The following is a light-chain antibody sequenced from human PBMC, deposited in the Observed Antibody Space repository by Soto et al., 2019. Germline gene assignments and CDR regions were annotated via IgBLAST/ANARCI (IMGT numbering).Light chain of an antibody. J-gene: IGKJ5*01. CDR3: QQYGSSPRNT. Sequence: EIVLTQSPGTLSLSPGERATLSCRASQSVSSNYLAWYQQKPGQAPRLLIYGASSRATGIPDRFSGSGSGTDFTLTISRLEPEDLAVYYCQQYGSSPRNTFGQGTRLEIK. CDR2: GAS. V-gene: IGKV3-20*01. CDR1: QSVSSNY.